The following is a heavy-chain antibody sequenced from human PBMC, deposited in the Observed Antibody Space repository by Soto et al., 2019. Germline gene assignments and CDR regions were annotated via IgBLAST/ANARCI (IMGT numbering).Heavy chain of an antibody. V-gene: IGHV3-30-3*01. D-gene: IGHD4-17*01. CDR2: ISYDGSNK. CDR1: GFTFSSYA. CDR3: ARAKSVSKLGRPRGYYYYGMDV. J-gene: IGHJ6*02. Sequence: AGSLRLSCAASGFTFSSYAMHWVRQAPGKGLEWVAVISYDGSNKYYADSVKGRFTISRDNSKNTLYLQMNSLRAEDTAVYYCARAKSVSKLGRPRGYYYYGMDVWGQGTTVTVSS.